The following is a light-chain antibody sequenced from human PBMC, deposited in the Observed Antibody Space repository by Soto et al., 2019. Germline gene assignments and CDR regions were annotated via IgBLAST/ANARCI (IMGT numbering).Light chain of an antibody. Sequence: EMVLTQSPATLSLSPGERATLSCRASQSVRTYLAWYQQKPGQAPRLLIYDASNRATGIPARFSGSGSGTDFTLTISSLEPEDFAVYYCQQRSIWPPYTFGQGTKLEIK. CDR3: QQRSIWPPYT. CDR2: DAS. J-gene: IGKJ2*01. CDR1: QSVRTY. V-gene: IGKV3-11*01.